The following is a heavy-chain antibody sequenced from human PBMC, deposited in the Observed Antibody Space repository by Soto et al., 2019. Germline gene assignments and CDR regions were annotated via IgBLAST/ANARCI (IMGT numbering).Heavy chain of an antibody. CDR1: GGTFSSYT. CDR3: ARGGVVGNWFDP. J-gene: IGHJ5*02. CDR2: IIPILGIA. D-gene: IGHD3-22*01. V-gene: IGHV1-69*02. Sequence: VKVSCKASGGTFSSYTISWVRQAPGQGLEWMGRIIPILGIANYAQKFQGRVTITADKSTSTAYMELSSLRSEDTAVYYCARGGVVGNWFDPWGQGTLVTVSS.